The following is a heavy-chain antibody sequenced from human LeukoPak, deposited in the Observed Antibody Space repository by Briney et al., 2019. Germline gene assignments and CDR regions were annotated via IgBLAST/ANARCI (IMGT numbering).Heavy chain of an antibody. CDR1: GGSFSSGDYS. V-gene: IGHV4-61*02. J-gene: IGHJ6*03. CDR2: IYTSGST. CDR3: ARDRTYRLPPEGMDV. Sequence: SETLSLTCTVSGGSFSSGDYSWNWIRQPAGQGLEWIGRIYTSGSTNYNPSLKSRVTMSVDTSKNQFSLKLSSVTAADTAVYYCARDRTYRLPPEGMDVWGKGTTVTVSS. D-gene: IGHD1-14*01.